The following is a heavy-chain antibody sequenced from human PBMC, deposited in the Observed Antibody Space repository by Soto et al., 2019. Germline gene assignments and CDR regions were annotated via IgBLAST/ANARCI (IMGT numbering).Heavy chain of an antibody. Sequence: EVQLVESGGGLVKPGGSVRLSCEASGFTFTSDSMTWVRQAPGKGLEWVSSISSHGRDIFYADSVKGRFTISRDNAKDSLHLQMNSLTGEDWAVYYCARGAALAGKLDLWGQGTLVTVSS. CDR2: ISSHGRDI. CDR3: ARGAALAGKLDL. V-gene: IGHV3-21*06. D-gene: IGHD6-19*01. CDR1: GFTFTSDS. J-gene: IGHJ4*02.